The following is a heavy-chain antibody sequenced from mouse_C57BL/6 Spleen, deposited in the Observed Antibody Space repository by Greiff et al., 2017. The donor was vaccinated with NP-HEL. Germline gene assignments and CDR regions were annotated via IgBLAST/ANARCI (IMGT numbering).Heavy chain of an antibody. D-gene: IGHD1-2*01. V-gene: IGHV2-9*01. CDR1: GFSFTSYG. CDR3: AKHGGRDGPHWYFDV. J-gene: IGHJ1*03. CDR2: IWGGGST. Sequence: VKVVESGPGLVAPSQCLSITCTVSGFSFTSYGVDWVRQPPGKGLEWLGVIWGGGSTNYNSALMSRLSISKDNSKSQVFLKMNSLQTDDTAMYYCAKHGGRDGPHWYFDVWGTGTTVTVSS.